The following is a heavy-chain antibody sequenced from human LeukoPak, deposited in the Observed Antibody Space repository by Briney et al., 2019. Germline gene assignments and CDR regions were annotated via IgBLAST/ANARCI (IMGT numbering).Heavy chain of an antibody. Sequence: SETLSLTCAVSGYSISSGYYWGWIRQPPGKGLEWIGNIYHSGSTYYNPSLKSRLTISVDTSKNQFSLKLNSVTAADTALYYCARGATSGSYESDYWGQGTLVTASS. D-gene: IGHD1-26*01. J-gene: IGHJ4*02. CDR3: ARGATSGSYESDY. CDR2: IYHSGST. CDR1: GYSISSGYY. V-gene: IGHV4-38-2*01.